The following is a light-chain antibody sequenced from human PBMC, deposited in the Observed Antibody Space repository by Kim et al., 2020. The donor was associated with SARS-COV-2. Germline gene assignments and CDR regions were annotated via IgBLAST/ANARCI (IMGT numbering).Light chain of an antibody. J-gene: IGLJ3*02. CDR2: GKN. Sequence: ALGQTVRITCQGDSLRSYYAIWYQQKPGQAPVLVIYGKNNRPSGIPDRFSGSSSGNTASLTITGAQAEDEADYCCNSRDSSGNHWVFGGGTKLTVL. V-gene: IGLV3-19*01. CDR1: SLRSYY. CDR3: NSRDSSGNHWV.